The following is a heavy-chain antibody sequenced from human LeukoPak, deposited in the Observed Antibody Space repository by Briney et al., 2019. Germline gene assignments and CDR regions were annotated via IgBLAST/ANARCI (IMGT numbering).Heavy chain of an antibody. D-gene: IGHD2-8*01. CDR2: IYYSGST. V-gene: IGHV4-30-4*08. J-gene: IGHJ2*01. CDR3: ASSTNGAYWYFDL. CDR1: GGSISSGDYY. Sequence: SETLSLTCTVSGGSISSGDYYWSWIRQPPGKGLEWIGYIYYSGSTYYNPSLKSRVNISVDTSKNQFSLKLSSVTAADTAVYYCASSTNGAYWYFDLWGRGTLVTVSS.